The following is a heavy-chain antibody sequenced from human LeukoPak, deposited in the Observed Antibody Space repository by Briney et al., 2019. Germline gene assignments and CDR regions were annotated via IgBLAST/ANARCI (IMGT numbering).Heavy chain of an antibody. CDR2: INHSGST. V-gene: IGHV4-34*01. CDR1: GGSFSGYY. J-gene: IGHJ6*04. CDR3: ARGPRKYYYYGMDV. Sequence: SETLSLTCAVYGGSFSGYYWSWLRQPPGKGLEWLGEINHSGSTNYNPSLKSRVTISVDTSKNQFSLKLSSVTAADTAVYYCARGPRKYYYYGMDVWGKGTTVTVSS.